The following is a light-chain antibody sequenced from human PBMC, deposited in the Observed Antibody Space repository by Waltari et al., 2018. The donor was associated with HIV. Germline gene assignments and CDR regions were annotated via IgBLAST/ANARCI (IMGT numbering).Light chain of an antibody. J-gene: IGKJ4*01. CDR1: QRVSFY. V-gene: IGKV3-11*01. Sequence: EIVLTQSPSTLSLSPGERATLSCRASQRVSFYLAWYQQHPGQAPRLLIYEASNRATGIPARFSGSGSGTDFTLTISSLEPEDFAVYYCQQRSTWPLTFGGGTKVEIK. CDR3: QQRSTWPLT. CDR2: EAS.